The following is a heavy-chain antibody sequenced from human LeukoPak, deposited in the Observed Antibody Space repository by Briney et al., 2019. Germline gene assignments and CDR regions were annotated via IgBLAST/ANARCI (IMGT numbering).Heavy chain of an antibody. CDR3: ARDRPYYDSSGYNRLVFDP. CDR1: GFTFSSYG. D-gene: IGHD3-22*01. Sequence: GGSLRLSCAASGFTFSSYGMHWVRQAPGKGLEWVAFIRYDGSNKYYADSVKGRFTISRDNSKNTLYLQMNSLGAEDTTVYYCARDRPYYDSSGYNRLVFDPWGQGTLVTVSS. CDR2: IRYDGSNK. V-gene: IGHV3-30*02. J-gene: IGHJ5*02.